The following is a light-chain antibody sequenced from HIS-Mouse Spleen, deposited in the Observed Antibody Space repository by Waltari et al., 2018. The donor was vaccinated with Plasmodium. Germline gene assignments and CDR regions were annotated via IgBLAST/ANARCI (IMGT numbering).Light chain of an antibody. CDR1: ALPKQY. V-gene: IGLV3-25*03. CDR3: QSADSSGTYV. J-gene: IGLJ1*01. CDR2: KNS. Sequence: SYELTQPPSVSVSPGQTARITCSGDALPKQYAYWYQQKPGQAPVLVVYKNSGRPSGIPERFSGSSSWTTVTLTIGGVQAEDEADYYCQSADSSGTYVFGTGTKVTVL.